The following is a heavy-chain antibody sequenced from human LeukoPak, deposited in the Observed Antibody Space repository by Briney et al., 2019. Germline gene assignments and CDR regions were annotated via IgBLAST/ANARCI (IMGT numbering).Heavy chain of an antibody. J-gene: IGHJ4*02. CDR2: ICYSGST. CDR3: ASSYYSYGKYYFDY. CDR1: GGSISSSSYY. Sequence: SETLSHTCTVSGGSISSSSYYWGWIRQPPGKGREWIGSICYSGSTYYNPSLKSRVTISVDTSKNQFSLKLSSVTAADTAVYYCASSYYSYGKYYFDYWGQGTLVTVSS. D-gene: IGHD3-10*01. V-gene: IGHV4-39*01.